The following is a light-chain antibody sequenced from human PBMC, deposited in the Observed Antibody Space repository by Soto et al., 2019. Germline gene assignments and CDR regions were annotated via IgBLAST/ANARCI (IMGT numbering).Light chain of an antibody. Sequence: DIQMTQSPSSLSASVGDRVTITCRASQGISNYLVWYQQKPGKVPKLLIYAASTLQSGVPSRFSGSGSGTYFTLNIRSLQHEDVATYYCQTYNGAPWTFGQGTKVEIK. CDR3: QTYNGAPWT. CDR1: QGISNY. J-gene: IGKJ1*01. CDR2: AAS. V-gene: IGKV1-27*01.